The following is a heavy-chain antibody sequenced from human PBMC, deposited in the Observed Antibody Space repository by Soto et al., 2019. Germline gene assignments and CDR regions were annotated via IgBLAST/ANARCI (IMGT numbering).Heavy chain of an antibody. V-gene: IGHV3-11*01. CDR2: ISIGGSNT. CDR1: GFTFNEYY. Sequence: QVRLVESGGGLVKPGGSLRLSCAASGFTFNEYYMSWIRQAPGKGLEWIAYISIGGSNTYYADSVEGRFTISRDNAKNFLYLQLDSLRVEDTAVYYCARCAYGAEASERWFVPWGQGTLVSVSS. CDR3: ARCAYGAEASERWFVP. J-gene: IGHJ5*02. D-gene: IGHD2-21*01.